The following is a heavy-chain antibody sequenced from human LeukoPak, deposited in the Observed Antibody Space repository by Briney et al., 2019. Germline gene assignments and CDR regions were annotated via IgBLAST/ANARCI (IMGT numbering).Heavy chain of an antibody. CDR1: GFTFSSYA. J-gene: IGHJ4*02. CDR2: ISGSGDST. V-gene: IGHV3-23*01. D-gene: IGHD6-19*01. Sequence: GGSLRLSCAASGFTFSSYAMSWVRQAPGKGLEWVSGISGSGDSTYYADSVKGRFTISRDNSKNTLYLQMNSLRAEDTAGYYYAKDPDEPGSTCGWYLFDYWGQGTLVTVSS. CDR3: AKDPDEPGSTCGWYLFDY.